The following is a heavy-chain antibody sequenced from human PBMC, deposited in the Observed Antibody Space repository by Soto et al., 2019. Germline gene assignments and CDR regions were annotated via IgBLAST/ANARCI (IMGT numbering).Heavy chain of an antibody. CDR1: GYTFTSYG. D-gene: IGHD6-13*01. V-gene: IGHV1-18*04. Sequence: QVQLVQSGAEVKKPGASVKVSCKASGYTFTSYGISWVRQAPGQGLEWMGWISAYNGNTNYAQKLQGRVTMTTDTSTSAAYMELRSLGSDDTAVYYCGRVRGYSSSGGRGDYWGQGTLVTVSS. J-gene: IGHJ4*02. CDR2: ISAYNGNT. CDR3: GRVRGYSSSGGRGDY.